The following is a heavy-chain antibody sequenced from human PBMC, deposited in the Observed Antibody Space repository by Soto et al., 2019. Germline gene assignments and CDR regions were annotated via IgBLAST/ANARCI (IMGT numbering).Heavy chain of an antibody. Sequence: QLQLQESGPGLVKPSETLSLTCTVSGGSISSSSYYWGWIRQPPGKGLVWIGSIYYSGSTYYNPSLKSRVNISVDTSKNQFSLELSSVTAADTAVYYCARHPIYGSGADAFDIWGQGTMVTVSS. V-gene: IGHV4-39*01. CDR2: IYYSGST. J-gene: IGHJ3*02. D-gene: IGHD3-10*01. CDR3: ARHPIYGSGADAFDI. CDR1: GGSISSSSYY.